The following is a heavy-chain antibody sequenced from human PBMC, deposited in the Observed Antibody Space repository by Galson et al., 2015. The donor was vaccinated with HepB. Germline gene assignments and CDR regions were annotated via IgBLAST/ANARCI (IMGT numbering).Heavy chain of an antibody. J-gene: IGHJ4*02. D-gene: IGHD1-1*01. V-gene: IGHV3-74*01. CDR1: GFNFSPYW. Sequence: SLRLSCAASGFNFSPYWMHWVRQDPTKGLVSVSRMNGDGTITAYADSVRGRFTISRDNAKSALYLEMNSLRAEDTALYYCARDSGDWNQDYWGQGTLVTVSS. CDR3: ARDSGDWNQDY. CDR2: MNGDGTIT.